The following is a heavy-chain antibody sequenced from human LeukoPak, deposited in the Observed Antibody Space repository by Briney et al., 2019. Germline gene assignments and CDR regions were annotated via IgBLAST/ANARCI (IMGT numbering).Heavy chain of an antibody. V-gene: IGHV3-7*01. D-gene: IGHD3-16*02. J-gene: IGHJ4*02. CDR1: GFTFSSYW. Sequence: GGSLRLSCAASGFTFSSYWMSWVRQAPGKGLEWVANIKQDGSEKYYVDSVKGRFTISRDNAKNSLYLQMNSLRAEDTAVYYCARDLDDYVWGSYRYYYDYWGQGTLVTVSS. CDR3: ARDLDDYVWGSYRYYYDY. CDR2: IKQDGSEK.